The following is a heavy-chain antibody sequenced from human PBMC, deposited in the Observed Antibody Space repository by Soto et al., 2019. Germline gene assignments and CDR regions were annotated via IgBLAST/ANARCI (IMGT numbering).Heavy chain of an antibody. V-gene: IGHV5-51*01. D-gene: IGHD2-21*02. CDR3: ARQSVAYCGGDCYSYFDY. J-gene: IGHJ4*02. CDR2: IYPGDSDT. Sequence: GESLKISCKGSGYSFTSYWIGWVRQMPGKGLEWMGIIYPGDSDTRYSPSFQGQVTISADKSISTAYLQWSSLKASDTAMYYCARQSVAYCGGDCYSYFDYWGQGTLVTSPQ. CDR1: GYSFTSYW.